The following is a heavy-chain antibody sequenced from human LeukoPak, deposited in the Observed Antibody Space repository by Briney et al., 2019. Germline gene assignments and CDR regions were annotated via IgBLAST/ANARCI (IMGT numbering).Heavy chain of an antibody. CDR2: INHSGST. Sequence: PSETLSLTCAVYGGSFSGYYWSWIRRPPGKGLEWIGEINHSGSTNYNPSLKSRVTIPVDTSKNQFSLKLSSVTAADTAVYYCARGRIVGATTPLLCWGQGTLVTVSS. V-gene: IGHV4-34*01. CDR3: ARGRIVGATTPLLC. CDR1: GGSFSGYY. J-gene: IGHJ4*02. D-gene: IGHD1-26*01.